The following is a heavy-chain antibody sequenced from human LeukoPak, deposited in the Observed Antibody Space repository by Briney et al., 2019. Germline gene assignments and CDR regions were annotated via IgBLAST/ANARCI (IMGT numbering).Heavy chain of an antibody. Sequence: ASVKVSCKASGYTFTGFYMHWVRQAPGQGLEWMGWISPNSGDTNYAQKFRGRVTMTRDTSITTAYMELSRLISDDTAVYFCARGRVATNFDYWGQGTLVTVSS. CDR1: GYTFTGFY. V-gene: IGHV1-2*02. D-gene: IGHD5-12*01. CDR2: ISPNSGDT. CDR3: ARGRVATNFDY. J-gene: IGHJ4*02.